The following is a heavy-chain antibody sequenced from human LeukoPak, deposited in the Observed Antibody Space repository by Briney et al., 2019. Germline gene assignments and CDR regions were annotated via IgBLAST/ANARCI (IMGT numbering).Heavy chain of an antibody. D-gene: IGHD4/OR15-4a*01. CDR3: ARHATSDYGFPFDY. V-gene: IGHV4-59*08. Sequence: SETLSLTCTVSGGSISNYYRSWIRQSPGKGLEWIGYIYYSGGTKYSPSLKSRVTTSVDTSKNQFSLKLSSVTAADTAVYYCARHATSDYGFPFDYWAREPWSPSPQ. J-gene: IGHJ4*02. CDR1: GGSISNYY. CDR2: IYYSGGT.